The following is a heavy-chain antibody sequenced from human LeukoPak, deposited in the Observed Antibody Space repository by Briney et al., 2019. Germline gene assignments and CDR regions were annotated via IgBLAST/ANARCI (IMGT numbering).Heavy chain of an antibody. CDR2: IRSDGSGE. CDR1: GFIFSDYG. CDR3: GKHDSASDY. J-gene: IGHJ4*02. D-gene: IGHD1-26*01. V-gene: IGHV3-30*02. Sequence: GSLRLSCVASGFIFSDYGMPWVRQAPGKGVEWVAFIRSDGSGEYYTGSVKGRFTISRDNSKNTLYVQMNSLRLEDTAVYYCGKHDSASDYWGQGTLVTVSS.